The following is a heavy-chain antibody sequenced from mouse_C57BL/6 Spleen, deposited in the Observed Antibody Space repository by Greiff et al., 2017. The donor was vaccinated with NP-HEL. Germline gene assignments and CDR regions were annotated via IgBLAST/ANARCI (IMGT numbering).Heavy chain of an antibody. V-gene: IGHV1-64*01. CDR2: IHPNSGST. CDR1: GYTFTSYW. D-gene: IGHD2-4*01. CDR3: AREDYDYDVPYAMDY. Sequence: VQLQQPGAELVKPGASVKLSCKASGYTFTSYWMHWVKQRPGQGLEWIGMIHPNSGSTNYNEKFKSKATLTVDKSSSTAYMQLSSLTSEDSAVYYCAREDYDYDVPYAMDYWGQGTSVTVSS. J-gene: IGHJ4*01.